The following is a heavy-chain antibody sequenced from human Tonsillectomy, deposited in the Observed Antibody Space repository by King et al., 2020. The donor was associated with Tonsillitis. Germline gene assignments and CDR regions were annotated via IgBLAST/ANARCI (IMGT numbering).Heavy chain of an antibody. CDR3: ARDRSSNYGDAPFDS. D-gene: IGHD4/OR15-4a*01. Sequence: VQLVESGGGLVKPGGSLRLSCAASGFTFSSYSMNWVRQAPGKGLEWVSSIGGSSSDIYYADSVKGRFTISRDNAKNSLYLQMYSLRAEDTAVYYCARDRSSNYGDAPFDSWGQGTLVTVSS. V-gene: IGHV3-21*01. CDR1: GFTFSSYS. J-gene: IGHJ4*02. CDR2: IGGSSSDI.